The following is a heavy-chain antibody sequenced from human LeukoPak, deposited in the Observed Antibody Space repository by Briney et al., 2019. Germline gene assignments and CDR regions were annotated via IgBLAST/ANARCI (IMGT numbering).Heavy chain of an antibody. J-gene: IGHJ4*02. CDR3: ARVLYYDILTGYYPAHDY. CDR1: GFTFSSYA. D-gene: IGHD3-9*01. CDR2: ISGSGGST. Sequence: GGSLRLSCAASGFTFSSYAMSWVRQAPGKGLEWVSAISGSGGSTYYADSVKGRFTISRDNAKNSLYLQMNSLRAEDTAVYYCARVLYYDILTGYYPAHDYWGQGTLVTVSS. V-gene: IGHV3-23*01.